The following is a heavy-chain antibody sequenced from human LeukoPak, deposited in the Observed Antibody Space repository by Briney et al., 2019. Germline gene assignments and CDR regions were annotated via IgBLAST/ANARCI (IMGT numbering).Heavy chain of an antibody. J-gene: IGHJ4*02. CDR1: GGSISSYNW. CDR3: ARAGSNSAAKVFDY. D-gene: IGHD2-15*01. CDR2: IFHSGST. Sequence: TLSLTCSVSGGSISSYNWWSWVRQPPGRGLEWIGEIFHSGSTNYNPSLKSRVTISVDKSKNQFSLKLSSLTAADTAFYYCARAGSNSAAKVFDYWGQGTLVTVSS. V-gene: IGHV4-4*02.